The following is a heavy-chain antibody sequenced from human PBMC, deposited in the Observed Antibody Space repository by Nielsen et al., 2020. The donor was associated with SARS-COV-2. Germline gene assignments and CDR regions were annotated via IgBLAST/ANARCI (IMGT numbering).Heavy chain of an antibody. D-gene: IGHD4-23*01. CDR1: GFSFSLYV. J-gene: IGHJ4*02. V-gene: IGHV3-21*01. Sequence: GESLKISCATSGFSFSLYVMNWVRQAPGKGLEWVASISRRSSATNYADFVKGRFTVSRDNAKNTLYLQMNSLRAEDTAVYYCANPPCYDGYCYFDHWGQGTLVTVSS. CDR2: ISRRSSAT. CDR3: ANPPCYDGYCYFDH.